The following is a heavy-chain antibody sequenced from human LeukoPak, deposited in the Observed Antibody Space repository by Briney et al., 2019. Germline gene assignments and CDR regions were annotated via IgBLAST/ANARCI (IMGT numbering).Heavy chain of an antibody. Sequence: GGSLRLSCAASGFTFSSYSMNWVCQAPGKGLEWVSSISSSSSYIYYADSVKGRFTISRDNAKNSLYLQMNSLRAEDTAVYYCARDRGGSYFLDYWGQGTLVTVSS. J-gene: IGHJ4*02. CDR1: GFTFSSYS. CDR2: ISSSSSYI. CDR3: ARDRGGSYFLDY. V-gene: IGHV3-21*01. D-gene: IGHD1-26*01.